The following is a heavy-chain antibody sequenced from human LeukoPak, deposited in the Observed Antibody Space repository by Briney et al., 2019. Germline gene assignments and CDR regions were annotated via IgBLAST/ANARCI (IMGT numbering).Heavy chain of an antibody. D-gene: IGHD2-15*01. CDR3: AKQLGYCSDGSCYFPY. Sequence: GGSLRLSCAASGFTFSSSAMSWVPQAPGKGLEWVSAISNNGGYTYYADSVQGRFTISRDNSKSTLCLQMNSLRAEDTAVYYCAKQLGYCSDGSCYFPYWGQGTLVTVSS. V-gene: IGHV3-23*01. J-gene: IGHJ4*02. CDR2: ISNNGGYT. CDR1: GFTFSSSA.